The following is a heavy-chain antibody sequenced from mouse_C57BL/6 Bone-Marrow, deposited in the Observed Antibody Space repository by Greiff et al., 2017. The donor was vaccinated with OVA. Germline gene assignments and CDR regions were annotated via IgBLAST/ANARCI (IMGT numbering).Heavy chain of an antibody. D-gene: IGHD2-3*01. V-gene: IGHV1-22*01. CDR1: GYTFTDYN. CDR3: AREDLSVFAY. Sequence: EVKLVESGPELVKPGASVKMSCKASGYTFTDYNMHWVKQSHGKSLEWIGYINPNNGGTSYNQKFKGKATLTVNKSSSTAYMELRSLTSEDSAVYYCAREDLSVFAYWGQGTLVTVSA. J-gene: IGHJ3*01. CDR2: INPNNGGT.